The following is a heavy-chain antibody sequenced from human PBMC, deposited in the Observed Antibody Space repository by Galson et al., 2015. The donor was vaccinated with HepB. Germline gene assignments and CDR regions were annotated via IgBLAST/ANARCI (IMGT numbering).Heavy chain of an antibody. J-gene: IGHJ3*02. Sequence: SVKVSCKASGYTFTSYYMHWVRQAPGQGLEWMGIINPSGGSTSYAQKFQGRVTMTRDTSTSTVYMELSSLRSEDTAVYYCARTPSYYYDSRHAFDIWGQGTMVTVSS. CDR3: ARTPSYYYDSRHAFDI. CDR1: GYTFTSYY. D-gene: IGHD3-22*01. CDR2: INPSGGST. V-gene: IGHV1-46*01.